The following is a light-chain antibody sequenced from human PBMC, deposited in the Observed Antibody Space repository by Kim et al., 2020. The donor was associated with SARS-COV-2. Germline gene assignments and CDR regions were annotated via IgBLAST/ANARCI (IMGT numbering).Light chain of an antibody. CDR1: QSILYSSNNQNY. V-gene: IGKV4-1*01. CDR3: QQYYTTPYT. Sequence: RDTINCKSSQSILYSSNNQNYLTWYQQKPGQPPKLLIYWASTREYGVPDRFSGNGSGTDFTLTISSLQAEDVAVYDCQQYYTTPYTFGQGTKLEI. CDR2: WAS. J-gene: IGKJ2*01.